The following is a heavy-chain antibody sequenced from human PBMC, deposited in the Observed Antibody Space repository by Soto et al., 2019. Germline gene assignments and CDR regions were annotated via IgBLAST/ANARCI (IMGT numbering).Heavy chain of an antibody. D-gene: IGHD3-9*01. CDR3: AAGQVLRYLKRSPASFGY. J-gene: IGHJ4*02. V-gene: IGHV1-58*01. CDR1: GCMFTSSA. Sequence: SSVKVSFKTSGCMFTSSAAQWVRQARVQRLEWIGWLVVGSGNTQYAQHFQERVTVTRDISTGTAYMELSSLRSEETAVYYCAAGQVLRYLKRSPASFGYCGQGPLLTVSS. CDR2: LVVGSGNT.